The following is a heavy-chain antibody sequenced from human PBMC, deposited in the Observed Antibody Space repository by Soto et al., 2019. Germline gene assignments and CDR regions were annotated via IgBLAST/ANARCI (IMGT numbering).Heavy chain of an antibody. CDR1: GGSISSGGYS. CDR3: ARDHGGQVFDY. D-gene: IGHD3-16*01. Sequence: SETLSLTCAVSGGSISSGGYSWSLIRQPPGKGLEWIGYIYHSGSTYYNPSLKSRVTISVDRSKNQFSLKLSSVTAADTAVYYCARDHGGQVFDYWGQGTLVTVSS. V-gene: IGHV4-30-2*01. CDR2: IYHSGST. J-gene: IGHJ4*02.